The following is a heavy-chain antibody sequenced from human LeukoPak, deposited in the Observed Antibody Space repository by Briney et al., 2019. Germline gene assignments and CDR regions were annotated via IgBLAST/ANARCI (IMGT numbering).Heavy chain of an antibody. CDR1: GGSISSSSYY. Sequence: PSETLSLTCTVSGGSISSSSYYWGWIRQPPGKGLEWIGSIYYSGSTYYNPSLKSRVTISVDTSKNQFSLKLSSVTAADTAVYYCARPQPPGYCSGGSCYWVHDSDPWGQGTLVTVSS. CDR2: IYYSGST. D-gene: IGHD2-15*01. V-gene: IGHV4-39*01. CDR3: ARPQPPGYCSGGSCYWVHDSDP. J-gene: IGHJ5*02.